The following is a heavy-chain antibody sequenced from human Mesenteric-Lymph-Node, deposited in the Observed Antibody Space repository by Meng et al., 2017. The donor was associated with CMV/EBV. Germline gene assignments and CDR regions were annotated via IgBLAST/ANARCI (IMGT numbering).Heavy chain of an antibody. V-gene: IGHV5-51*01. Sequence: SCKGSGYSFNSYWLGWVRQMPGKGLEWMGVISPRDSDTRYSPSFQGQVTISADKSISTAYLQWSSLKASDTAMYYCARPSSGGDPDFWGQGTLVTVSS. D-gene: IGHD6-25*01. J-gene: IGHJ4*02. CDR3: ARPSSGGDPDF. CDR2: ISPRDSDT. CDR1: GYSFNSYW.